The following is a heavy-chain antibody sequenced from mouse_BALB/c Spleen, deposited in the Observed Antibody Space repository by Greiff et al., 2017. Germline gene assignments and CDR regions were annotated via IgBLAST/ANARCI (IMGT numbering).Heavy chain of an antibody. CDR1: GYSITSGYY. J-gene: IGHJ3*01. V-gene: IGHV3-6*02. D-gene: IGHD2-1*01. CDR2: ISYDGSN. Sequence: VQLQQSGPGLVKPSQSLSLTCSVTGYSITSGYYWNWIRQFPGNKLEWMGYISYDGSNNYNPSLKNRISITRDTSKNQFFLKLNSVTTEDTATYYCAICGNPAWFAYWGQGTLVTVSA. CDR3: AICGNPAWFAY.